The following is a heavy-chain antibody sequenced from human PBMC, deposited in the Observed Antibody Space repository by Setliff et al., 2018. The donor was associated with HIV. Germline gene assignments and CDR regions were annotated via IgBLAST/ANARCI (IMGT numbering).Heavy chain of an antibody. J-gene: IGHJ4*02. V-gene: IGHV3-21*06. Sequence: PGGSLRLSCAVSGFNFNRYSMVWLRQAPGKGLEWVSSISRSGSDTFYAGSVKGRFTISRDGAKSLLYLQLNSLRIEDTAVYYCAREDYFDGGGFAKWGQGTLVTVSS. D-gene: IGHD3-9*01. CDR3: AREDYFDGGGFAK. CDR1: GFNFNRYS. CDR2: ISRSGSDT.